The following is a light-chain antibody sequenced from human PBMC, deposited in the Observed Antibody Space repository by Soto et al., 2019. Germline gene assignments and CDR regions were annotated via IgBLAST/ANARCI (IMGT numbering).Light chain of an antibody. V-gene: IGKV1-33*01. Sequence: DIQTTQSPSSLSASVGDRVTITCQASQDISNYLNWYQQKPGKAPKLLIYDASNLETGVPSRFSGSGSGTDFTFTISSLQPEDIATHYCQQYDNLPLTFGGGTKVDNK. CDR3: QQYDNLPLT. CDR2: DAS. J-gene: IGKJ4*01. CDR1: QDISNY.